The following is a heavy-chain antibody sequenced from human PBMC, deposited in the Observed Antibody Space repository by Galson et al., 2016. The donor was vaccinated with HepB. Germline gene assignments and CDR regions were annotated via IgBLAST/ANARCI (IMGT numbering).Heavy chain of an antibody. V-gene: IGHV4-34*01. D-gene: IGHD4-17*01. CDR3: ARGDNPDYGDYASAYYYMDV. Sequence: LSLTCAVYGGSFSGYYWSWIRQPPGKGLEWIGEINHSGSTNYNPSLKSRVTISVDTSKNQFSLTLSSVTAADTAVYYCARGDNPDYGDYASAYYYMDVWGKGTTVTVSS. CDR2: INHSGST. CDR1: GGSFSGYY. J-gene: IGHJ6*03.